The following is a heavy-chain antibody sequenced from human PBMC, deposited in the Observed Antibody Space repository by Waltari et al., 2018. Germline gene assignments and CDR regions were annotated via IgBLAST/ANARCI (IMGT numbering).Heavy chain of an antibody. CDR1: GFTFSTSW. Sequence: EVQMVESGGGLVQPGGALRLSCAASGFTFSTSWMDWVRQAPGKGLEWIAKIKPDGSEKNYVDSVKGRFTISRDNTKNSLYLQMNSLRAEDTAVYYCSKSLDVWGPGTSVTVSS. CDR3: SKSLDV. CDR2: IKPDGSEK. V-gene: IGHV3-7*01. J-gene: IGHJ6*02.